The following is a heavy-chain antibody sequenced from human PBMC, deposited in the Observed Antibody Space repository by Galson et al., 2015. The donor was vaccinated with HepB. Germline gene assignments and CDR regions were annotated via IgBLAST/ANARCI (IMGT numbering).Heavy chain of an antibody. Sequence: SLRLSCAASGFTFSSYAMHWVRQAPGKGLEWVAVISYDGSNKYYADSVKGRFTISRDNSKNTLYLQMNSLRAEDTAVYHCARDGSFTVAGEFDYWGQGTLVTVSS. J-gene: IGHJ4*02. V-gene: IGHV3-30-3*01. D-gene: IGHD6-19*01. CDR1: GFTFSSYA. CDR3: ARDGSFTVAGEFDY. CDR2: ISYDGSNK.